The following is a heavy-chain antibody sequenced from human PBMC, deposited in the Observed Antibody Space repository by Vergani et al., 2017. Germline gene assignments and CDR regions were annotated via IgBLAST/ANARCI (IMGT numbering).Heavy chain of an antibody. J-gene: IGHJ5*02. CDR1: GFTFNQSG. V-gene: IGHV3-33*08. CDR3: ARDLRLLYNRFDP. Sequence: VQLLESGGGLVQPGGSLRLSCAASGFTFNQSGMHWVRQAPGKGLEWVAVTWYDGNNKQYADSVKGRFTISRDNSKSTMYLQMNSLRDEDTGVYYCARDLRLLYNRFDPWGQGTLVTVSS. CDR2: TWYDGNNK. D-gene: IGHD1-14*01.